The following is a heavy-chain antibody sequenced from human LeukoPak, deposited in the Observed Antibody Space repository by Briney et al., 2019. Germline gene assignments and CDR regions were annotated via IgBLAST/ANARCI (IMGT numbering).Heavy chain of an antibody. Sequence: PGGSLRLSCAASGFTFSDYYMTWIRQAPGKGLEWVSYTSSDGTTIYYADSVKGRFTISRDNAKNSLFLQMNSLRAEDTAVYYCARSYGSGSYYSLYSDYWGQGILVTVSS. CDR2: TSSDGTTI. J-gene: IGHJ4*02. D-gene: IGHD3-10*01. V-gene: IGHV3-11*04. CDR1: GFTFSDYY. CDR3: ARSYGSGSYYSLYSDY.